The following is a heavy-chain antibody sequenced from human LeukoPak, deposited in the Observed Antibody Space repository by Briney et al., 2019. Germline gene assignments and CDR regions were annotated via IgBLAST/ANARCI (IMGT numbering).Heavy chain of an antibody. V-gene: IGHV1-69*05. CDR3: ARKYYYDSSGYTAYYFDY. J-gene: IGHJ4*02. CDR2: IIPIFGTA. D-gene: IGHD3-22*01. CDR1: GGTFSSYA. Sequence: ASVKISCKASGGTFSSYAISCVRQAPGQGLEWMGEIIPIFGTANYAQKFQGRVTITTDESTNTAYMELSSLRSEDTAVYYCARKYYYDSSGYTAYYFDYWGQGTLVTVSS.